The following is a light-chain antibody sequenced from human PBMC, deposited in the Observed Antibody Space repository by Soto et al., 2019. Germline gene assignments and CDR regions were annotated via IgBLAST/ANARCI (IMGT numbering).Light chain of an antibody. Sequence: DIQMTQSPSSLSASVGDRVTITCRASQSISSYLNWYQQRPGKATQLMIYASSSLQSGVPSRFSGRGSGTDFPLTITSVQPEDCAIYYWQQSVTIPITFGQGTRLEIK. V-gene: IGKV1-39*01. CDR1: QSISSY. CDR3: QQSVTIPIT. CDR2: ASS. J-gene: IGKJ5*01.